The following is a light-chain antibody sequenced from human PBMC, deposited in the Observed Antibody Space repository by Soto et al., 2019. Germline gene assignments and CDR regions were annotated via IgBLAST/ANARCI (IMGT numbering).Light chain of an antibody. J-gene: IGKJ1*01. Sequence: DIQMIQSPSTLSASVGDRVSITCRASQSISIWLAWYQQKPGKAPKLLIYAASNLEGGVPSRFSGSGSGTEFTLTSSSLQPDDFATYYRQQYSSAWTFGQGTKVELK. V-gene: IGKV1-5*03. CDR1: QSISIW. CDR3: QQYSSAWT. CDR2: AAS.